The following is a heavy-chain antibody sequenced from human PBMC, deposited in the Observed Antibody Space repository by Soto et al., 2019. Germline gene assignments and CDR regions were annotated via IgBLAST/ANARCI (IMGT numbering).Heavy chain of an antibody. V-gene: IGHV3-30-3*01. D-gene: IGHD5-12*01. J-gene: IGHJ3*02. Sequence: GGSLRLSCAASGFTFSSYAMHWVRQAPGKGLEWVAVISYDGSNKYYADSVKGRFTISRDNSKNTLYLQMNSLRAEDTAVYYCARSFRDIVHSAFDIWGQGTMVTVSS. CDR1: GFTFSSYA. CDR2: ISYDGSNK. CDR3: ARSFRDIVHSAFDI.